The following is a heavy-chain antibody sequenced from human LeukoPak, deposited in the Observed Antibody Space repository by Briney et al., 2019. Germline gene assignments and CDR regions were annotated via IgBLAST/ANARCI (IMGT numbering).Heavy chain of an antibody. Sequence: ASVKVSCKASGYTFTGYYMHWVRQAPGQGLEWMGWINPNSGGTNYAQKFQGRVTMTRDTSISTAYMELSRLRSDDTAVYYCARPYYDILTGYPDWGQGTPVTVSS. CDR2: INPNSGGT. D-gene: IGHD3-9*01. CDR1: GYTFTGYY. CDR3: ARPYYDILTGYPD. J-gene: IGHJ4*02. V-gene: IGHV1-2*02.